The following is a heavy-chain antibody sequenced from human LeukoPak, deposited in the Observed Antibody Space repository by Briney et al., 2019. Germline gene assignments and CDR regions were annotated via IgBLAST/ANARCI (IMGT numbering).Heavy chain of an antibody. CDR2: ISAYNGNT. Sequence: ASVKVSCKASGYTFTSYGISWVRQAPGQGLEWMGWISAYNGNTNYAQKLQGRVTMTTDTSTSTAYMELRSLRSDDTAVYYCARDPSVEMATSGYDYWGQGTLVTVSS. D-gene: IGHD5-24*01. J-gene: IGHJ4*02. CDR3: ARDPSVEMATSGYDY. V-gene: IGHV1-18*01. CDR1: GYTFTSYG.